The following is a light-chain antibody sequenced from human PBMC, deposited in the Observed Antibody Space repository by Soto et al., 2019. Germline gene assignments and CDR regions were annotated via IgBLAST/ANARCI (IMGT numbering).Light chain of an antibody. CDR3: SSSAGRSKRV. J-gene: IGLJ3*02. CDR2: EVS. CDR1: SSDVGGYNY. V-gene: IGLV2-8*01. Sequence: QSALTQPPSASGSPGQSVTVFCTGTSSDVGGYNYVSWYQQHPGKAPKLMIYEVSKRPSGVPDRFSGSKSGNRASLTVSGLQADDEADYYCSSSAGRSKRVFGGGTKLTVL.